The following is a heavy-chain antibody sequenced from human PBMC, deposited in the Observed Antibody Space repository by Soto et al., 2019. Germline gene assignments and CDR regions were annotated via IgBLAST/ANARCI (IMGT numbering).Heavy chain of an antibody. J-gene: IGHJ4*02. CDR1: GGSISSGDYY. CDR2: IYYSGST. V-gene: IGHV4-30-4*01. D-gene: IGHD1-1*01. Sequence: SETLSLTCTVSGGSISSGDYYWTWIRQPPGKGLEWIGYIYYSGSTYYNPSLKSRVTISVDTSKNQFSLKLSSVTAADTAVYYCARATAPQRVYRPYSSDYWCQGPLVTLSS. CDR3: ARATAPQRVYRPYSSDY.